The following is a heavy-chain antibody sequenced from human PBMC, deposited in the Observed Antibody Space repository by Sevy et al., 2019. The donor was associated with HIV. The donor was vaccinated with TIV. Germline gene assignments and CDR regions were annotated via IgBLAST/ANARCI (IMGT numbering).Heavy chain of an antibody. Sequence: GGSLRLSCEASGFTFTRYAFHWVRQAPGKGLEWVANIKEDGSVKYYVESVKGRFTISRDNAKNSVYLQMNSLRAEDAALYYCVRAIGAAGSYWGLGTLVTVSS. CDR2: IKEDGSVK. J-gene: IGHJ4*02. CDR1: GFTFTRYA. D-gene: IGHD6-13*01. CDR3: VRAIGAAGSY. V-gene: IGHV3-7*01.